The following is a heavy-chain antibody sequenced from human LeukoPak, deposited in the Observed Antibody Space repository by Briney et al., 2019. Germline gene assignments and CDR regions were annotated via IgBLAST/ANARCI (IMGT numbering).Heavy chain of an antibody. CDR1: GFTFSSYW. J-gene: IGHJ4*02. CDR3: ARLSGSFDY. V-gene: IGHV4-39*01. D-gene: IGHD1-26*01. CDR2: IFSSGST. Sequence: GSLRLSCAASGFTFSSYWMSWVRQPPGKGLEWIGTIFSSGSTYYNPSLKSRVTISVDSSKNQFSLKVTSVTAADTAVYYCARLSGSFDYWGQGTLVTVFS.